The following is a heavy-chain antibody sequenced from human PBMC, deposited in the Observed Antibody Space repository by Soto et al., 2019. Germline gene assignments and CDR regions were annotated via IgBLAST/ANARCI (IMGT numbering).Heavy chain of an antibody. Sequence: VQLVETGGGLIQPGGSLRLSCAASGFTVSSNYMSWVRQAPGKGLEWVSVIYSGGSTYYADSVKGRFTISRDNSKNTLYLQMNSLRAEDTAVYYCARAGTVGFRNYYYYGMDVWGQGTTVTVSS. CDR1: GFTVSSNY. J-gene: IGHJ6*02. D-gene: IGHD4-17*01. V-gene: IGHV3-53*02. CDR3: ARAGTVGFRNYYYYGMDV. CDR2: IYSGGST.